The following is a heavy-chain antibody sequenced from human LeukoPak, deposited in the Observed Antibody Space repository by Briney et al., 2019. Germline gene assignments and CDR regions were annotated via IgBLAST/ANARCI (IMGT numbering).Heavy chain of an antibody. CDR1: GFTFSSYS. Sequence: PGGSLRLSCAASGFTFSSYSMNWVRQVPGKGLEWVSSISSSSSYMYYADSVKGRFTISRDNAKNSLYLQMNSLRAEDTAVYYCAREEYSGSYYFDYWGQGTLVTVSS. CDR3: AREEYSGSYYFDY. J-gene: IGHJ4*02. V-gene: IGHV3-21*01. CDR2: ISSSSSYM. D-gene: IGHD1-26*01.